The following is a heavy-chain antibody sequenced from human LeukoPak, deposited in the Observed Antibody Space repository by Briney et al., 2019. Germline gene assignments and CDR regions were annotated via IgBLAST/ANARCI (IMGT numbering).Heavy chain of an antibody. Sequence: GGSLRLSCAASGFTFTNYAMTWVRQAPGKGLEWVSVISGSGGSTYYTDSVKGRFTISRDNSKNTLYLQMNSLRAEDTAVYYCAKDSVRTDFWSGYLPYYYYYYGMDVWGQGTTVTVSS. J-gene: IGHJ6*02. CDR3: AKDSVRTDFWSGYLPYYYYYYGMDV. D-gene: IGHD3-3*01. CDR1: GFTFTNYA. CDR2: ISGSGGST. V-gene: IGHV3-23*01.